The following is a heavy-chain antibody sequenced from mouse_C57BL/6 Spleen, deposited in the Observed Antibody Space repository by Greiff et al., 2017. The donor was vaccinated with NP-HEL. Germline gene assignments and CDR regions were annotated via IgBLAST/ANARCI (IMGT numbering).Heavy chain of an antibody. J-gene: IGHJ4*01. CDR1: GYTFTSYW. CDR3: ARGYYGSSYGAMDY. CDR2: IDPSDSYT. V-gene: IGHV1-69*01. Sequence: QVQLQQSGAELVMPGASVKLSCKASGYTFTSYWMHWVKQRPGQGLEWIGEIDPSDSYTNYNQKFKGKSTLTVDKSSSTAYMQLSSLTSEDSAVYYCARGYYGSSYGAMDYWGQGTSVTVSS. D-gene: IGHD1-1*01.